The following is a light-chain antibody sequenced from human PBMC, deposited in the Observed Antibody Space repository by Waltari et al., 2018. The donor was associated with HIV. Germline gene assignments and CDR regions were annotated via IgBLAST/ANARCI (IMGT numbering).Light chain of an antibody. J-gene: IGLJ2*01. CDR1: KIGTKS. Sequence: YVLTPAPSLSVAPGQTARITCGGNKIGTKSVHWYQQKPGQAPVLVVYDDSDRPSGIPERFSGSNSRNTATLTISGVEAGDEADYYCQVWDNNSEPNVAFGGGTKLTV. CDR2: DDS. V-gene: IGLV3-21*02. CDR3: QVWDNNSEPNVA.